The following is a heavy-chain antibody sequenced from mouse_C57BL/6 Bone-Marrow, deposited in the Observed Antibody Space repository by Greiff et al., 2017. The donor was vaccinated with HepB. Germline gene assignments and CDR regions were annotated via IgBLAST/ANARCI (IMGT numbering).Heavy chain of an antibody. J-gene: IGHJ2*01. D-gene: IGHD4-1*01. CDR2: IYPRSGNT. Sequence: QVQLKQSGAELARPGASVKLSCKASGYTFTSYGISWVKQRTGQGLEWIGEIYPRSGNTYYNEKFKGKATLTADKSSSTAYMELRSLTSEDSAVYFCARDWEGYYFDYWGQGTTLTVSS. CDR1: GYTFTSYG. V-gene: IGHV1-81*01. CDR3: ARDWEGYYFDY.